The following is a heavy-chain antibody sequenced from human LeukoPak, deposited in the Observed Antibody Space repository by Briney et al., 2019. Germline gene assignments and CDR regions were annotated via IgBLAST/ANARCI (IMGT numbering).Heavy chain of an antibody. J-gene: IGHJ4*02. CDR2: ISSSSSTI. CDR1: GFTFSSYS. CDR3: AKDTSDSSGYHYFDY. V-gene: IGHV3-48*04. Sequence: PGGSLRLSCAASGFTFSSYSMNWVRQAPGKGLEWVSYISSSSSTIYYADSVKGRFTISRDNAKNSLYLQMNSLRAEDTALYYCAKDTSDSSGYHYFDYWGQGTLVTVSS. D-gene: IGHD3-22*01.